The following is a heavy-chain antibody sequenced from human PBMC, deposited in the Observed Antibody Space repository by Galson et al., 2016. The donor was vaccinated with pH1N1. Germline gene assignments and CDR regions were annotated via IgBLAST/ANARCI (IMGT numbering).Heavy chain of an antibody. J-gene: IGHJ4*02. CDR3: AKRTRRHFDY. V-gene: IGHV1-69*05. CDR1: GGSFRSYT. D-gene: IGHD1/OR15-1a*01. Sequence: SVKVSCKASGGSFRSYTITWVRQAPGQGLEWMGQIIPIYGSPNYAHKFQGRVTITRDTAASTAYMELSSLRSEDRAVYYCAKRTRRHFDYWGQGTLVTVSS. CDR2: IIPIYGSP.